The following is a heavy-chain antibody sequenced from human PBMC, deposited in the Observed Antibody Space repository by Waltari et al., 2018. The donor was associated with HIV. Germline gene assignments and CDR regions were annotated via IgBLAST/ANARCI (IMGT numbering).Heavy chain of an antibody. J-gene: IGHJ6*02. Sequence: EEQLVESGGGLVQPGGSLRLSCAASGFPFESYCMTWVRQASGKGLDWLSYISPSSGTIKYADSVQGRFTISRDNAKNSLYVQMNRLRDEDTAVYYCARDSGSPSYNFFYHGMDVWGQGTTVTVFS. CDR3: ARDSGSPSYNFFYHGMDV. D-gene: IGHD1-1*01. CDR2: ISPSSGTI. V-gene: IGHV3-48*02. CDR1: GFPFESYC.